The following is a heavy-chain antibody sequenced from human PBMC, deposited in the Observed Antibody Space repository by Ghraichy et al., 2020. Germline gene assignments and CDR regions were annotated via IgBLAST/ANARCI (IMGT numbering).Heavy chain of an antibody. CDR1: GFTFGDYA. CDR3: TRELYDSSGYYAAGYFDY. D-gene: IGHD3-22*01. V-gene: IGHV3-49*03. J-gene: IGHJ4*02. Sequence: GSLRLSCTASGFTFGDYAMSWFRQAPGKGLEWVGFIRSKAYGGTTEYAASVKGRFTISRDDSKSIAYLQMNSLKTEDTAVYYCTRELYDSSGYYAAGYFDYWGQGTLVTVSS. CDR2: IRSKAYGGTT.